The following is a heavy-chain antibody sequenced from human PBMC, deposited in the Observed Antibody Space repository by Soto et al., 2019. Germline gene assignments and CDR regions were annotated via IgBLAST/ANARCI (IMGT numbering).Heavy chain of an antibody. CDR3: ARVMEESSSWYALSFDY. Sequence: PGGSLRLSCAASGFTFSSYAMHWVRQAPGKGLEYVSAISSNGGSTYYANSVKGRFTISRDNSKNTLYLQMGSLRAEDMAVYYCARVMEESSSWYALSFDYWGQGTLVTVSS. CDR2: ISSNGGST. CDR1: GFTFSSYA. J-gene: IGHJ4*02. D-gene: IGHD6-13*01. V-gene: IGHV3-64*01.